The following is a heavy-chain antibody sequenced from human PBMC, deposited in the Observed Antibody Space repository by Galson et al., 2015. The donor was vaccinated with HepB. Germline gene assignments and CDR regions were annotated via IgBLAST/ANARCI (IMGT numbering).Heavy chain of an antibody. CDR1: GFTFSSYW. CDR2: IKQDGSEK. J-gene: IGHJ6*03. CDR3: ARGAGGGKSGYCSSTSCYDGYYYYYMDV. D-gene: IGHD2-2*01. Sequence: SLRLSCAASGFTFSSYWMSWVRQAPGKGLEWVANIKQDGSEKYYVDSVKGRFTISRDNAKNSLYLQMNSLRAEDTAVYYCARGAGGGKSGYCSSTSCYDGYYYYYMDVWGKGTTVTVSS. V-gene: IGHV3-7*01.